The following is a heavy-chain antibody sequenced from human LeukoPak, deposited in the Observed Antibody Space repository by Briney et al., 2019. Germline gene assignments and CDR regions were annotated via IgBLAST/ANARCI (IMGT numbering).Heavy chain of an antibody. Sequence: GGSLRLSCAASGFTVSSNYMSWVRQAPGKGLEWVSVIYSGGSTYYADSVKGRFTISRDNSKNTLYLQMNSLRAEDTAVYYCARGGLYYCGSGSYYLDYWGQGTLVTVSS. D-gene: IGHD3-10*01. CDR3: ARGGLYYCGSGSYYLDY. J-gene: IGHJ4*02. CDR1: GFTVSSNY. CDR2: IYSGGST. V-gene: IGHV3-53*01.